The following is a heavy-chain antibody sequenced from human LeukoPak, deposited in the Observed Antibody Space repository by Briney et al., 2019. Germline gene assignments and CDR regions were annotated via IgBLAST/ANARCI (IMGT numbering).Heavy chain of an antibody. CDR2: IIPIFGTA. CDR1: GGTFSSYA. D-gene: IGHD3-10*01. CDR3: ARDGVGDFGAFDI. J-gene: IGHJ3*02. Sequence: SVKVSCKASGGTFSSYAISWVRQAPGQGLEWMGGIIPIFGTANYAQKFQGRVTITADGSTSTAYMEPSSLRSEDTAVYYCARDGVGDFGAFDIWGQGTMVTVSS. V-gene: IGHV1-69*01.